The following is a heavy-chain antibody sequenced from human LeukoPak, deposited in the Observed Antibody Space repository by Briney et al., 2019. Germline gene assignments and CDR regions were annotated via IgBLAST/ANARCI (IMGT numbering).Heavy chain of an antibody. J-gene: IGHJ4*02. CDR1: GGSISSDY. D-gene: IGHD1-26*01. Sequence: SETLSLTCTVSGGSISSDYWSWIRQPPGKGLECIGSIHYSWNTYYNPSLKSRVTVSVDTSKNLFSLKLTSVTAADTAVFYCARQGSGSYYRRPFDLWGQGTLVSVSS. V-gene: IGHV4-59*05. CDR2: IHYSWNT. CDR3: ARQGSGSYYRRPFDL.